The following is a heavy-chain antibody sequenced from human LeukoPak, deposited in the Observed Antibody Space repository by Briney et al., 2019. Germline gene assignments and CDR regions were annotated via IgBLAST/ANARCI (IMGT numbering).Heavy chain of an antibody. Sequence: GGSLRLSCAASGFTFSNAWMSWVRQAPGKVLEWVGRIKSKADGGTTDYAAPVKGRFTISRDDSKNTLYLQMNSLKTEDTAVYYCTTDRLFPGAFDIWGQGTMVTVSS. J-gene: IGHJ3*02. CDR3: TTDRLFPGAFDI. CDR1: GFTFSNAW. V-gene: IGHV3-15*01. D-gene: IGHD2-21*01. CDR2: IKSKADGGTT.